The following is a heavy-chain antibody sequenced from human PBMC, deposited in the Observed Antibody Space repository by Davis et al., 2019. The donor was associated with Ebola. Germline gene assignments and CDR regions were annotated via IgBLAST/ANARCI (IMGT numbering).Heavy chain of an antibody. CDR2: ISGSGGST. Sequence: GESLKISCAASGFTFSSYAMSWVRQAPGKGLEWVSAISGSGGSTYYADSVKGRFTISRDNSKNTLYLQMNSLRAEDTAVYYCAKDGFVSGCSSTSCSDAFDIWGQGTMVTVSS. D-gene: IGHD2-2*01. CDR1: GFTFSSYA. J-gene: IGHJ3*02. V-gene: IGHV3-23*01. CDR3: AKDGFVSGCSSTSCSDAFDI.